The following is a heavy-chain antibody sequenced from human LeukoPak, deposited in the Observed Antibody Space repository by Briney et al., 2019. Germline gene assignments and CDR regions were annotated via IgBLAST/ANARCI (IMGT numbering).Heavy chain of an antibody. CDR3: ARVGTYDSSAYYAH. Sequence: ASVTVSCKASGYTFTNYYMHWVRQAPGQGPEWMGIITPSGGSTRYAQKLQGRVTMTRDTSTSTVYMELSSLRSEDTAVYYCARVGTYDSSAYYAHWGQGTLVTVSS. D-gene: IGHD3-22*01. CDR2: ITPSGGST. CDR1: GYTFTNYY. J-gene: IGHJ4*02. V-gene: IGHV1-46*01.